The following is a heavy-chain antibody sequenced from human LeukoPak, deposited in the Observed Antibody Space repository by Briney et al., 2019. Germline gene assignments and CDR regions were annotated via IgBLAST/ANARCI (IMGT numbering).Heavy chain of an antibody. V-gene: IGHV3-48*02. CDR3: AHLGTADY. D-gene: IGHD7-27*01. J-gene: IGHJ4*02. Sequence: GGSLRLPFGASGFSFTFYSMHWVRRAPGKGVEWISYIRSDSATIYYADSVRGRFTISRDNAKSSLYLQMNSLRDEDTAVYYCAHLGTADYWGQGILVTVSS. CDR1: GFSFTFYS. CDR2: IRSDSATI.